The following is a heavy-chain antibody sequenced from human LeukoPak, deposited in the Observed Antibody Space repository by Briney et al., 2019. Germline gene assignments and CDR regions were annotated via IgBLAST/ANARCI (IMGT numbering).Heavy chain of an antibody. J-gene: IGHJ4*02. CDR1: GFTFSSYG. Sequence: GGSLRLSCAASGFTFSSYGMHWVRQAPGKGLEWVAVIWYDGSNKYYADSVKGRFTISRDNSKNTLYLQMNSLRAEDTAVYYCARDGQWLVPENYFDYWGQGTLVTVFS. V-gene: IGHV3-33*01. D-gene: IGHD6-19*01. CDR3: ARDGQWLVPENYFDY. CDR2: IWYDGSNK.